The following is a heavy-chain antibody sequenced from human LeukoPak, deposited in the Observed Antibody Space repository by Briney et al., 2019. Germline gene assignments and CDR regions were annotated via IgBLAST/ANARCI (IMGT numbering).Heavy chain of an antibody. D-gene: IGHD3-3*01. CDR2: ISGSGGST. Sequence: GGSLRLSCAASGFTFSSYAMSWVRQAPGRGLEWVSAISGSGGSTYYADSVKGRFTISRDNSKNTLYLQMNSLRAEDTAVYYCAKVSEIFGVVISYFDYWGQGTLVTVSS. CDR3: AKVSEIFGVVISYFDY. J-gene: IGHJ4*02. CDR1: GFTFSSYA. V-gene: IGHV3-23*01.